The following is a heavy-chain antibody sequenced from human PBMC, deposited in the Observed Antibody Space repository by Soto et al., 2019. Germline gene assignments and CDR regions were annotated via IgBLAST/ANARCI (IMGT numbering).Heavy chain of an antibody. CDR3: ARERHDYYDSSGYLDY. D-gene: IGHD3-22*01. Sequence: SETLSHTCTVSGGSISSGGYYWSWIRKHPGKCLEWIGYIYYSGSTYYSPSLKSRVTISVDMSKNQFSLKLSSVTAADTAVYYCARERHDYYDSSGYLDYWGQGTLVTVFS. J-gene: IGHJ4*02. CDR1: GGSISSGGYY. CDR2: IYYSGST. V-gene: IGHV4-31*03.